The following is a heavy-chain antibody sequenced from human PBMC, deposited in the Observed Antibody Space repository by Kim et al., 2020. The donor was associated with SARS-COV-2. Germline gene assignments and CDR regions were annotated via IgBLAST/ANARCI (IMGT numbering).Heavy chain of an antibody. J-gene: IGHJ4*02. CDR2: ISGSGGST. CDR1: GFTFSSYA. V-gene: IGHV3-23*01. D-gene: IGHD4-17*01. Sequence: GGSLRLSCAASGFTFSSYAMSWVRQAPGKGLEWVSAISGSGGSTYYADSVKGRFTISRDNSKNTLYLQMNSLRAEDTAVYYCAKDPPLFVDYGGNSRLIDYWGQGTLVTVSS. CDR3: AKDPPLFVDYGGNSRLIDY.